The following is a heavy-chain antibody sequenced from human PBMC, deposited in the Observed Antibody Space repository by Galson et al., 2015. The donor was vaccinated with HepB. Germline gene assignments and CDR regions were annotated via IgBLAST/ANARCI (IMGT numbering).Heavy chain of an antibody. Sequence: TLSLTCAVYGGSFSGYYWSWIRQHPGKGLEWIGYIYYSGSTYYNPSLKSRVTISVDTSKNLFSLKLSSVTAADTAVYYCARGVVTAIHWYYWGQGTLVTVSS. CDR1: GGSFSGYY. J-gene: IGHJ4*02. D-gene: IGHD2-21*02. CDR2: IYYSGST. V-gene: IGHV4-31*11. CDR3: ARGVVTAIHWYY.